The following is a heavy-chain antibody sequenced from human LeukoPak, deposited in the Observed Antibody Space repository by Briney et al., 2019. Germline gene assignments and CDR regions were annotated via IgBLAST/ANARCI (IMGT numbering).Heavy chain of an antibody. J-gene: IGHJ6*02. D-gene: IGHD6-19*01. V-gene: IGHV3-23*01. CDR3: AKDVYSSGHSFLLV. CDR1: GFTFSSYA. Sequence: PGGSLRLSCAASGFTFSSYAMSWVRQAPGKGLEWVSAISGSGGSTYYADSVKGRFTISRDNSKNTLYLQMNSLRAEDTAVYYCAKDVYSSGHSFLLVWGQGTTVTVSS. CDR2: ISGSGGST.